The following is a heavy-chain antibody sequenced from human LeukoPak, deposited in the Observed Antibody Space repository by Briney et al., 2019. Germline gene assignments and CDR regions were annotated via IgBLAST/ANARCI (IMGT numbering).Heavy chain of an antibody. Sequence: TLSLTCAVSGGSISSGGYSWSWIRQPPGKGLEWIGYIYHSGSTYYNPSLKSRVTISVDRSKNQFSLKLSSVTAADTAVYYCASTDRYYYDSSGYPGGLHFDYWGQGTLVTVSS. V-gene: IGHV4-30-2*01. CDR2: IYHSGST. J-gene: IGHJ4*02. D-gene: IGHD3-22*01. CDR3: ASTDRYYYDSSGYPGGLHFDY. CDR1: GGSISSGGYS.